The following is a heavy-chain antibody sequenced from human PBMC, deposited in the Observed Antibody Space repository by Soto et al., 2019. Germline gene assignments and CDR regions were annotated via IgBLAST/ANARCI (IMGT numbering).Heavy chain of an antibody. CDR1: GYSFTSYW. V-gene: IGHV5-10-1*01. J-gene: IGHJ6*02. CDR2: IDPSDSYT. Sequence: PGESLKISCKGSGYSFTSYWISWVRQMPGKGLEWMGRIDPSDSYTNYSPSFQGHVTISADKSISTAYLQWSSLKASDTAMYYCASRSGYYPYYYYGMDVWGQGTTVTSP. D-gene: IGHD3-3*01. CDR3: ASRSGYYPYYYYGMDV.